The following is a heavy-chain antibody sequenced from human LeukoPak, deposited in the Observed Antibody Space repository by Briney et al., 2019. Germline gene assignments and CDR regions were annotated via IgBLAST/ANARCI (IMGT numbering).Heavy chain of an antibody. CDR1: GYTFTGYF. D-gene: IGHD4-17*01. Sequence: WASVKVSCKASGYTFTGYFMHWVRQAPGQGLEWMGWINPNSGGTNYAQKLQGGVTMTRDTSISTAYMELSRLRSDDTAVYFCARGDYGDYWTDYWGQGTLVTVSS. CDR2: INPNSGGT. CDR3: ARGDYGDYWTDY. V-gene: IGHV1-2*02. J-gene: IGHJ4*02.